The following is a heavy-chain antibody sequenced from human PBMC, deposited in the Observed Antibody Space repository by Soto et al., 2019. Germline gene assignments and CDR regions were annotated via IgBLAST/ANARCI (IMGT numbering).Heavy chain of an antibody. D-gene: IGHD3-9*01. V-gene: IGHV3-11*06. CDR1: GFTFSDYY. CDR2: ISSSSSYT. CDR3: ARDRGQYYDILTGYYRRYYYYYYGMDV. Sequence: GGSLRLSCAASGFTFSDYYMSWIRQAPGKGLEWVSYISSSSSYTNYADSVKGRFTISRDNAKNPLYLQMNSLRAEDTAVYYCARDRGQYYDILTGYYRRYYYYYYGMDVWGQGTTVTV. J-gene: IGHJ6*02.